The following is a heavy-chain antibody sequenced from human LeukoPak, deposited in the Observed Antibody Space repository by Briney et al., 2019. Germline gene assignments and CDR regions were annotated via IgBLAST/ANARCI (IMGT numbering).Heavy chain of an antibody. D-gene: IGHD3-3*01. J-gene: IGHJ5*02. CDR2: MNPNSGNT. Sequence: GASVKVSCKASGYTFTSYDINWVRQATGQGLEWMGWMNPNSGNTGYAQKFQGRVTMTRNTSISTAYMELSSLRSEDTAVYYCAGMGYYDFWSGYYFYPHEEKNWFDPWGQGTLVTVSS. V-gene: IGHV1-8*01. CDR3: AGMGYYDFWSGYYFYPHEEKNWFDP. CDR1: GYTFTSYD.